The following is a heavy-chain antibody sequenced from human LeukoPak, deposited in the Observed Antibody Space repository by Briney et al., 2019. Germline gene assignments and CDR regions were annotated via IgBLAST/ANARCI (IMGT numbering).Heavy chain of an antibody. J-gene: IGHJ5*02. D-gene: IGHD3-10*01. CDR2: IHSSGST. CDR1: GGSISSSAYY. Sequence: PSETLSLTCTVSGGSISSSAYYWDWIRRPPGKGLEWIGSIHSSGSTYYNPSLRSRVTISVDTSKNQFSLKLTSMTAADTAVYYCARDSMVRGVITTRWFDPWGQGTLVTVSS. CDR3: ARDSMVRGVITTRWFDP. V-gene: IGHV4-39*07.